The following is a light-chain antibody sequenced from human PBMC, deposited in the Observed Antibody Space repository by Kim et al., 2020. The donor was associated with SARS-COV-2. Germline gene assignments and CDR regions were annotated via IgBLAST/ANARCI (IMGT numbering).Light chain of an antibody. CDR2: QDS. J-gene: IGLJ3*02. Sequence: SLSPVQTARITCSGDKLGDKYACWYQQKPGQSPVLVIYQDSKRPSGIPERFSGSNSGNTATLTIRGTQAMDEADYYCQAWDSSTWVFGGGTQLTVL. CDR3: QAWDSSTWV. V-gene: IGLV3-1*01. CDR1: KLGDKY.